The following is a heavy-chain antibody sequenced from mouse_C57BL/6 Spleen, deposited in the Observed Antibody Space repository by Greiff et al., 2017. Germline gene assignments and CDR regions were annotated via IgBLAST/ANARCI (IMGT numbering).Heavy chain of an antibody. V-gene: IGHV1-26*01. CDR1: GYTFTDYY. D-gene: IGHD2-5*01. CDR3: ARRGDSKDFDY. Sequence: EVQLQQSGPELVKPGASVKISCKASGYTFTDYYMNWVKQSHGKSLEWIGDINPNNGGTSYNQKFKGKATLTVDKSSSTAYMELRSLTSEDSPVYYCARRGDSKDFDYWGKGTTLTVSS. CDR2: INPNNGGT. J-gene: IGHJ2*01.